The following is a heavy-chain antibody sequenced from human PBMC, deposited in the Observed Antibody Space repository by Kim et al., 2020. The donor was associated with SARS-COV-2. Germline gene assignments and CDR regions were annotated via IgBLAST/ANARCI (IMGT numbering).Heavy chain of an antibody. J-gene: IGHJ3*02. Sequence: SETLSLTCTASGGSISSGGYYWSWIRQHPGKGLEWIGYIYYSGSTYYNPSLKSRVTISVDTSKNQFSLKLSSVTAADTAVYYCARERGGGNYDSSGYYYGDAFDIWGQGTMVTVSS. CDR2: IYYSGST. CDR1: GGSISSGGYY. V-gene: IGHV4-31*03. CDR3: ARERGGGNYDSSGYYYGDAFDI. D-gene: IGHD3-22*01.